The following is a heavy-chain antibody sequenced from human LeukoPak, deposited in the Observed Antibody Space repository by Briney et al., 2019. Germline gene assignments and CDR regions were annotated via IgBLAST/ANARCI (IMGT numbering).Heavy chain of an antibody. J-gene: IGHJ5*02. D-gene: IGHD3-3*01. CDR3: ARANWEDYDFAA. V-gene: IGHV3-30-3*01. CDR1: GFTFSSYA. CDR2: ISYDGSNK. Sequence: PGGSLRLSCAASGFTFSSYAMHWVRQAPGKGLEWVAVISYDGSNKYYADSVKGRFTISRDNSKNTLYLQMNSLRAEDTAVYYCARANWEDYDFAAWGQGTLVTVSS.